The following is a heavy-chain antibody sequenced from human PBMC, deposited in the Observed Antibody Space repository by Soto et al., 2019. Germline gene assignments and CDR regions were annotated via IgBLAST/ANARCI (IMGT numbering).Heavy chain of an antibody. J-gene: IGHJ4*02. Sequence: QITLKESGPTLVKPTQTLTLTCTFSGFSLSTSGVGVGWIRQPPGKALEWLALIYWNDDKRYSPSLKSRRTHTKDTSKNQVVRTMTNMDPVDTATYYCAHTERRFSEWLRPDYWGQGTLVTGSS. V-gene: IGHV2-5*01. CDR1: GFSLSTSGVG. D-gene: IGHD3-3*01. CDR2: IYWNDDK. CDR3: AHTERRFSEWLRPDY.